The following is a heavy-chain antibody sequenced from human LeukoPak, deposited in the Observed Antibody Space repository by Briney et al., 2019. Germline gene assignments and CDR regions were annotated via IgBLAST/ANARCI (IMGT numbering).Heavy chain of an antibody. Sequence: SETLSLTCTVSSPSISSYHWSWLRPPPGKGLEGRGYISYRESTNYNPSLKSRVTISADTSKNKVSLTLSSVTAADTAVYYCARHPELYFFAYWGQGTLVTVSS. D-gene: IGHD3-10*01. CDR1: SPSISSYH. CDR3: ARHPELYFFAY. J-gene: IGHJ4*02. V-gene: IGHV4-59*08. CDR2: ISYREST.